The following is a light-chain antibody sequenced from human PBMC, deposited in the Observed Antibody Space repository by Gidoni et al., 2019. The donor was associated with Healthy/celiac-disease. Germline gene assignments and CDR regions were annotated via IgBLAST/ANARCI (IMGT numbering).Light chain of an antibody. CDR3: QQYGSSTSWT. Sequence: ELVFTQSPGTLSLSPGERATLSCRASQSVSSSYLAWYQQKPGQAPRLLIYGASSRATGIPDRVSGSGSGTDSTLTISRLEPEDFAVYYCQQYGSSTSWTFGQGTKVEIK. CDR1: QSVSSSY. V-gene: IGKV3-20*01. CDR2: GAS. J-gene: IGKJ1*01.